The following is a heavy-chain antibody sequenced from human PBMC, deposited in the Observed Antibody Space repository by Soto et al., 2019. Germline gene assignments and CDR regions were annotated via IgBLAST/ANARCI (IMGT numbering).Heavy chain of an antibody. D-gene: IGHD1-26*01. Sequence: QVQLVQSGAEVKKPGSSVKVSCKASGGTFSSYAISWVRQAPGQGLEWMGGIIPIFGTANYAQKFQGRVRITADESTSTAYMELSSLRSEDTAVYYWARAGLGAVTTGPYFDYWGQGTLVTVSS. CDR3: ARAGLGAVTTGPYFDY. CDR2: IIPIFGTA. CDR1: GGTFSSYA. J-gene: IGHJ4*02. V-gene: IGHV1-69*01.